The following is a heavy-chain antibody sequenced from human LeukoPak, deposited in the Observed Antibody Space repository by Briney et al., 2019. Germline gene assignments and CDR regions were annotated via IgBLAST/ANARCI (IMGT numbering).Heavy chain of an antibody. CDR1: GFTVNNNY. D-gene: IGHD3-9*01. Sequence: PGGSLRLSCAASGFTVNNNYMSWVRQAPGRGLEWVSVIYTDGTTYYADSVKGRFTISRDNAKSSLYLQMNSLRAEDTAVYYCALTGYPDYWGQGTLVTVSS. CDR2: IYTDGTT. V-gene: IGHV3-53*01. J-gene: IGHJ4*02. CDR3: ALTGYPDY.